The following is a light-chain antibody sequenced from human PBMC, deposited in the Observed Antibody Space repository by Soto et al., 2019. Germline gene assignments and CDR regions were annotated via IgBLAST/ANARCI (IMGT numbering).Light chain of an antibody. CDR1: SSDVGAHDY. CDR2: DVS. CDR3: SSYTISSTPLYV. J-gene: IGLJ1*01. V-gene: IGLV2-14*01. Sequence: QSALTQPASVSGSPGQSIAISCTGTSSDVGAHDYVSWYQQHPGKAPKLMIYDVSNRPSGVSNRFSGSKSGNTASLTISGLQAEDEADYYCSSYTISSTPLYVFGTGTKVTVL.